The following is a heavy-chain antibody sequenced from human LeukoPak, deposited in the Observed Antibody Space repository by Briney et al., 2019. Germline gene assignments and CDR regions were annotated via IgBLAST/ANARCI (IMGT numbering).Heavy chain of an antibody. CDR2: MNPNSGNT. V-gene: IGHV1-8*01. CDR1: GYTFTSYD. D-gene: IGHD3-10*01. Sequence: ASVKVPCKASGYTFTSYDINWVRQATGQGLEWMGWMNPNSGNTGYAQKFQGRVTMTRNTSISTAYMELSSLRSEDTAVYYCARGMKFYYYGSGSWANWFDPWGQGTLVTVSS. J-gene: IGHJ5*02. CDR3: ARGMKFYYYGSGSWANWFDP.